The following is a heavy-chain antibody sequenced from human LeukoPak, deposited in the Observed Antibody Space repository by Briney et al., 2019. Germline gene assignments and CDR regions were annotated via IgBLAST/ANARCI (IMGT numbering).Heavy chain of an antibody. CDR2: IYSGDST. CDR3: ARDRITIFGVVAYEYYYMDV. V-gene: IGHV3-66*02. Sequence: GGSLRLSCAASGFTVSSNYMSWVRQAPGQGLEWVSVIYSGDSTYYADSVKGRFTISRDNSKNTLYLQMNSLGAEDTAVYYCARDRITIFGVVAYEYYYMDVWGKGTTVTVSS. D-gene: IGHD3-3*01. J-gene: IGHJ6*03. CDR1: GFTVSSNY.